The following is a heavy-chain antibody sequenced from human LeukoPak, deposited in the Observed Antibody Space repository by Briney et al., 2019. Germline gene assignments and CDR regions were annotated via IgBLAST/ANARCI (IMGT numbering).Heavy chain of an antibody. D-gene: IGHD1-26*01. J-gene: IGHJ4*02. Sequence: PGGSLRLSCAASGFTLTNAWMTWVRQAPGKGLEWVGRIASKTDGETTDYVALVKGRFTISRDDSENTVYLQMNSLKTEDTAVYYCATSPHYFETSPFDYWGQGTLVTVSS. CDR2: IASKTDGETT. CDR3: ATSPHYFETSPFDY. V-gene: IGHV3-15*04. CDR1: GFTLTNAW.